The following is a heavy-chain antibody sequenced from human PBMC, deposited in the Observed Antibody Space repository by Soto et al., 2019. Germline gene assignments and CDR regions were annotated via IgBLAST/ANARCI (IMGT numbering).Heavy chain of an antibody. CDR2: ISGGGINT. Sequence: GGSLRLSCAASGFTFSSYALTWVRQAPGKGLEWVSVISGGGINTLYADSVKGRFTISRDNSRNTLYLQMNSLRADDTAVYYCATVGRANYFDNWGQGTLVTVSS. CDR3: ATVGRANYFDN. J-gene: IGHJ4*02. CDR1: GFTFSSYA. V-gene: IGHV3-23*01.